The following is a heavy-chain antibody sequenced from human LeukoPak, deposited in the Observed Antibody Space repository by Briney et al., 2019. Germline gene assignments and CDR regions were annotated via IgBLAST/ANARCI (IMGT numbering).Heavy chain of an antibody. Sequence: ASVKVSCKASGYTFTSYGITWVRQAPGQGLEWMGWISAYNGNTNYALKLQGRVTMTTDTSTSTAYMELMSLRSDDTAVYYCAREAEGNFFDPWGQGTLVTVSS. CDR3: AREAEGNFFDP. V-gene: IGHV1-18*01. D-gene: IGHD1-7*01. J-gene: IGHJ5*02. CDR2: ISAYNGNT. CDR1: GYTFTSYG.